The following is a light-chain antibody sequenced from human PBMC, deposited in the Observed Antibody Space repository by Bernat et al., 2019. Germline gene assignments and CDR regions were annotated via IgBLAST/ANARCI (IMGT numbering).Light chain of an antibody. CDR3: QQSFSTPLS. CDR1: EIIGANC. CDR2: ATS. Sequence: EIQMTQSPSALSASLGDTVTITCRASEIIGANCLNWYQQRPGKAPQLLIYATSTLEPGVPSRFSGRGTGTSFTLTISGLQLEDFASYYCQQSFSTPLSFGGGTTVDI. J-gene: IGKJ4*01. V-gene: IGKV1-39*01.